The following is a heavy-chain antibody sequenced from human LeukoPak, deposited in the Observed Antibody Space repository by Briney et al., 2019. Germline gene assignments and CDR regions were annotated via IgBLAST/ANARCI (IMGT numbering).Heavy chain of an antibody. J-gene: IGHJ6*02. D-gene: IGHD3-10*01. CDR2: ITGSGTII. CDR1: GFTFNDYY. Sequence: GGSLRLSCAASGFTFNDYYMSWIRQAPGKGLEWVSYITGSGTIINYADSVKGRFTISRDSADNSLYLQMNSLRAEDTAVYYCARDKVSGSYYYYGMDVWGQGTTVTVSS. V-gene: IGHV3-11*04. CDR3: ARDKVSGSYYYYGMDV.